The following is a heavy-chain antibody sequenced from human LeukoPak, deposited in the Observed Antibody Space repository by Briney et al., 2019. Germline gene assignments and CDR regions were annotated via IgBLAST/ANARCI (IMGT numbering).Heavy chain of an antibody. D-gene: IGHD4-11*01. V-gene: IGHV1-69*13. CDR1: GGTFSSYA. Sequence: SVKVSCKASGGTFSSYAISWVRQAPGQGLEWMGGIIPIFGTANYAQKFQGRVTITADESTSTAYMELSSLRSEDTAVYYCARDNYSNYTGGFDYWGQGTLVTVSS. CDR2: IIPIFGTA. CDR3: ARDNYSNYTGGFDY. J-gene: IGHJ4*02.